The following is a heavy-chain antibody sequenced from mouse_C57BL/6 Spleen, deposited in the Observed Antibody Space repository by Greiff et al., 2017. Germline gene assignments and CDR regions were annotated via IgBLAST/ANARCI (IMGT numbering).Heavy chain of an antibody. D-gene: IGHD1-1*01. CDR2: IYWDDDK. CDR1: GFSLSTSGMG. V-gene: IGHV8-12*01. Sequence: QVTLKVCGPGILQSSQTLSLTCSFSGFSLSTSGMGVSWIRQPSGKGLEWLAHIYWDDDKRYNPSLKSQLTISKDTSRNQVFLKITSLDTADTATYYCARRALYYGSSYWYFDVWGTGTTVTVSS. CDR3: ARRALYYGSSYWYFDV. J-gene: IGHJ1*03.